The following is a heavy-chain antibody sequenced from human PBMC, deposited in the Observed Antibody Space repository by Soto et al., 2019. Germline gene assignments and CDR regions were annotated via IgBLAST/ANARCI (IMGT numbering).Heavy chain of an antibody. CDR2: ISYDENNK. CDR1: GFAFSSYA. J-gene: IGHJ1*01. CDR3: VSEFRLGHGGYQGYCQI. V-gene: IGHV3-30-3*01. D-gene: IGHD2-2*01. Sequence: QVQLVESGGGVVQPGRSLRLSCAASGFAFSSYAMHWVRQAPGKGLEWVAFISYDENNKYYAESVKGRFTISRENSKKTLSLEVISRAPEDTAVYYCVSEFRLGHGGYQGYCQIWGKGTLVTVSS.